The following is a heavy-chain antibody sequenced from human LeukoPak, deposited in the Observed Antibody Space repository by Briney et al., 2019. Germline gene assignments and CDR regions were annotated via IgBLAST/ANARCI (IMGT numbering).Heavy chain of an antibody. V-gene: IGHV3-21*01. D-gene: IGHD2-2*01. Sequence: WGSLRLSCTASGFTFGDYAMNWVRQAPGKGLERVSSISSSSSYIYYADSVKGRFTISRDNAKNSLYLQMNSLRAEDTAVYYCARDWAYCSSTSCYGGDYWGQGTLVTVSS. J-gene: IGHJ4*02. CDR3: ARDWAYCSSTSCYGGDY. CDR1: GFTFGDYA. CDR2: ISSSSSYI.